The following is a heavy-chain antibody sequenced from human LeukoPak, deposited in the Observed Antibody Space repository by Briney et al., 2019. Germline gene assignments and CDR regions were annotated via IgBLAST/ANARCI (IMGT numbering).Heavy chain of an antibody. Sequence: SETLSLTCTVSGGSISSSSYYWGWIRQPPGKGLEWIGSIYYSGSTYYNPSLKSRVTISVDTSKNQFSLKLSSVTAADTAVYYCARESPYYYGSGRSAFDIWGQGTMVTVSS. V-gene: IGHV4-39*07. CDR2: IYYSGST. J-gene: IGHJ3*02. D-gene: IGHD3-10*01. CDR1: GGSISSSSYY. CDR3: ARESPYYYGSGRSAFDI.